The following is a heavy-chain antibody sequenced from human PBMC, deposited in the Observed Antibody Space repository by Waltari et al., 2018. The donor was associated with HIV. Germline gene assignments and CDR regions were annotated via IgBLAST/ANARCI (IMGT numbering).Heavy chain of an antibody. Sequence: EVQLVESGGGLAKPGGSRRLYCAASGFSFSRYALNWAREAPGKGLEWIAYISRSSDYIYYADSIKGRFTISRDNAKNSVFLHMDNLRDVDTAVYYCTATVTTRGTFDYWGQGTAVPVS. CDR3: TATVTTRGTFDY. CDR2: ISRSSDYI. D-gene: IGHD4-17*01. CDR1: GFSFSRYA. V-gene: IGHV3-21*06. J-gene: IGHJ4*02.